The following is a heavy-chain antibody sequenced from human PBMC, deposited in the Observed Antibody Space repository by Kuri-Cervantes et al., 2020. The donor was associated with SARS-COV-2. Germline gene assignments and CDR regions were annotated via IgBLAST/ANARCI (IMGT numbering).Heavy chain of an antibody. CDR1: GFSISTTTYY. J-gene: IGHJ4*02. D-gene: IGHD2-8*02. CDR3: ARPDCTGGVCVLAH. Sequence: ESLKISCTVSGFSISTTTYYWAWIRQPPGKGLEWIGTIYYNGGTNYKPSLKSRVTLSADTSKSKFSLQLSFVTVADTAVYYCARPDCTGGVCVLAHWGQGNRVHGAS. CDR2: IYYNGGT. V-gene: IGHV4-39*01.